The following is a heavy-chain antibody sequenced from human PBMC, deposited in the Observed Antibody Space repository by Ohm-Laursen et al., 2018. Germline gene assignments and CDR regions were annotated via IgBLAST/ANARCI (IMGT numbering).Heavy chain of an antibody. J-gene: IGHJ4*02. CDR3: ARRDPSMVTFDY. CDR2: IYPGDSDT. V-gene: IGHV5-51*01. CDR1: GYSFNTNW. D-gene: IGHD5-18*01. Sequence: ESLKISCKGSGYSFNTNWIGWVRQMPGKGLEWMGTIYPGDSDTRYSPSFQGQVTISVDKSISIAYLQWSSLKASDTAIYYCARRDPSMVTFDYWGQGTLVTVSS.